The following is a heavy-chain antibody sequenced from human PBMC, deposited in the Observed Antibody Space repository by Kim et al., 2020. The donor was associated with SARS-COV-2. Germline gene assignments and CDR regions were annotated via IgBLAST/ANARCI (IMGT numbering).Heavy chain of an antibody. Sequence: SETLSLTCTVSGGSISSYYWSWIRQPPGKGLEWIGYIYYSGSTNYNPSLKSRVTISVDTSKNQFSLKLSSVTAADTAVYYCVRGVGYCSSTSCYDAFDIWGQGTMVTVSS. J-gene: IGHJ3*02. V-gene: IGHV4-59*13. D-gene: IGHD2-2*01. CDR3: VRGVGYCSSTSCYDAFDI. CDR1: GGSISSYY. CDR2: IYYSGST.